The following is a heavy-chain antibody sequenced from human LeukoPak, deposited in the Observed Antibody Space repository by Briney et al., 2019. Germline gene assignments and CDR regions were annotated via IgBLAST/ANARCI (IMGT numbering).Heavy chain of an antibody. CDR3: ARDPLGSSGDY. J-gene: IGHJ4*02. CDR1: GGSISSSSYY. V-gene: IGHV4-39*06. Sequence: SETLSLTCTVSGGSISSSSYYWGWIRQPPGKGLEWIGSIYYSGSTYYNPSLKSRVTISVDTSKNQFTLKLSSVTAADTAVYHCARDPLGSSGDYWGQGTLVTVSS. CDR2: IYYSGST. D-gene: IGHD6-6*01.